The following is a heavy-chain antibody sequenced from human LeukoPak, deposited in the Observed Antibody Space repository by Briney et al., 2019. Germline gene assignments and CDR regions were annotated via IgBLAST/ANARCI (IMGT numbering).Heavy chain of an antibody. CDR2: IDTDGSTT. CDR3: ARGRPHNWFDP. J-gene: IGHJ5*02. V-gene: IGHV3-74*01. CDR1: GFTFSDHW. Sequence: GESLRLSCGASGFTFSDHWMHGVRQAPGKGLVWVSGIDTDGSTTRYADSVKGRFTISRDNAKNTLYLQMNTLRAEDTAVYYCARGRPHNWFDPWGQGTLVTVSS.